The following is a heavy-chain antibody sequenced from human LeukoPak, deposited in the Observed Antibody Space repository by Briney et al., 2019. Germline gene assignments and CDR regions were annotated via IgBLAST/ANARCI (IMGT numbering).Heavy chain of an antibody. CDR2: IYYSGST. Sequence: SETLSLTCTVSGGSISSSSYYWGWIRQPPGKGLEWIGSIYYSGSTYYNPSLKSRVTISVDSSKNRFSLKLSSVTAADTAVYYCARHPHGSQLAQVWSDPWGQGTLVTVSS. CDR3: ARHPHGSQLAQVWSDP. J-gene: IGHJ5*02. CDR1: GGSISSSSYY. D-gene: IGHD6-13*01. V-gene: IGHV4-39*01.